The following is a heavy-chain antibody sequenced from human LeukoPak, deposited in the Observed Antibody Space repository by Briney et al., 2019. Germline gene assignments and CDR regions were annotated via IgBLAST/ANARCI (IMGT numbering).Heavy chain of an antibody. J-gene: IGHJ4*02. CDR2: VSAYNGNT. D-gene: IGHD6-13*01. CDR3: ARGSLVRSSPIGDY. Sequence: RASVKVSCKASGYTFTSYGISWVRQAPGQGLEWMGWVSAYNGNTNYAQKLQGRVTMTTDTSTSTAYMELRSLRSDDTAVYYCARGSLVRSSPIGDYWGQGTLVTVSS. V-gene: IGHV1-18*01. CDR1: GYTFTSYG.